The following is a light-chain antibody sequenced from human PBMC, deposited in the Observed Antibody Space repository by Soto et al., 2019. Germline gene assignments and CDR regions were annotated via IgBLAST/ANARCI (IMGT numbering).Light chain of an antibody. J-gene: IGKJ5*01. CDR3: LNNYNHPIT. Sequence: AVQLTQSPSSLSASVGDSVTITCRASQGIRTDLGWYQQRPGTAPKLLIYAASNLQSGVPSRFSGSGFGTDFSLTISSLQPEDFATYFCLNNYNHPITCGQGTRLEI. CDR1: QGIRTD. CDR2: AAS. V-gene: IGKV1-6*02.